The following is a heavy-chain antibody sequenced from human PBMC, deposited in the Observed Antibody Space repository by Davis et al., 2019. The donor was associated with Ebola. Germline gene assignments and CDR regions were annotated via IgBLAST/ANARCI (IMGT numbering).Heavy chain of an antibody. J-gene: IGHJ6*03. CDR2: ISWDGGST. CDR3: ARGYKGPITIFGVVILYYYMDV. Sequence: GESLKISCAASGFTFDDYAMHWVRQAPGKGLEWVSLISWDGGSTYYADSVKGRFTISRDNSKNSLYLQMNSLRAEDTALYYCARGYKGPITIFGVVILYYYMDVWGKGTTVTVSS. CDR1: GFTFDDYA. V-gene: IGHV3-43D*03. D-gene: IGHD3-3*01.